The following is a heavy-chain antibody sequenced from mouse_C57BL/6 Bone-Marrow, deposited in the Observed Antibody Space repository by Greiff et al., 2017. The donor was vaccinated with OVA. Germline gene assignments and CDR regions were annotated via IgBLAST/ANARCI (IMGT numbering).Heavy chain of an antibody. CDR3: ARRTTVVATEGFDV. CDR1: GYTFTDYY. J-gene: IGHJ1*03. V-gene: IGHV1-26*01. CDR2: INPNNGGT. Sequence: VQLQQSGPELVKPGASVKISCKASGYTFTDYYMNWVKQSHGKSLEWIGDINPNNGGTSYNQKFKGKATLTVDKSSSTAYMELRSLTSEDSAVYYCARRTTVVATEGFDVWGTGTTVTVSS. D-gene: IGHD1-1*01.